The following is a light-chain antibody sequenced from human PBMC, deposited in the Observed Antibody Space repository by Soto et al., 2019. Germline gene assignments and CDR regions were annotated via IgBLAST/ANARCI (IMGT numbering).Light chain of an antibody. CDR1: QSVGSY. CDR2: GAS. Sequence: EIVMTQSPATLSVSPGGRATLSCRASQSVGSYLAWYQQRPGQPPRLLIYGASTRATGIPARFSGSGSGTEFSLTISSLQCEDFAVYYCQQYNTWPPRYTFGQGTKLEIK. J-gene: IGKJ2*01. V-gene: IGKV3-15*01. CDR3: QQYNTWPPRYT.